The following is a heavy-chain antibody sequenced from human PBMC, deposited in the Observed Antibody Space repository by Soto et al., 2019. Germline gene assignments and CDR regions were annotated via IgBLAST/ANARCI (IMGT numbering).Heavy chain of an antibody. J-gene: IGHJ4*02. V-gene: IGHV3-43*01. D-gene: IGHD6-19*01. CDR1: GFTFDDYT. Sequence: GGSLRLSCAASGFTFDDYTMHWVRQAPGKGLEWVSLISWDGGSTYYADSVKGRFTISRDNSKNSLYLQMNSLRTEDTALYYCAKDMGGAGSGWFLFDYWGQGTLVTVSS. CDR3: AKDMGGAGSGWFLFDY. CDR2: ISWDGGST.